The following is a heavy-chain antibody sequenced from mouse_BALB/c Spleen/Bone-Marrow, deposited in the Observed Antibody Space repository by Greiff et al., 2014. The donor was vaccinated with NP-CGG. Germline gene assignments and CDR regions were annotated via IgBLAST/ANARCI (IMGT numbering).Heavy chain of an antibody. Sequence: EVQLQQSGLELVKPGPSVKISCKTSGYSFTGYYMHWVKQSHGKSLEWIGEINPYNGGTSYNQKFKGKATLTVDTSSSTAFMELHSLTSEDSLVYYCARQLYGNYAYWGQGTLVTVSA. CDR3: ARQLYGNYAY. J-gene: IGHJ3*01. D-gene: IGHD2-10*02. CDR2: INPYNGGT. V-gene: IGHV1S30*01. CDR1: GYSFTGYY.